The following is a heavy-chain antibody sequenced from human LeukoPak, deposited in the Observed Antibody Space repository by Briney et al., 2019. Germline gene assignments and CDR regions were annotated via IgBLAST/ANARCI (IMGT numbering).Heavy chain of an antibody. J-gene: IGHJ4*02. D-gene: IGHD3-3*01. Sequence: SVKVSCKASGGTFSSYAISWVRQAPGQGLEWMGGIIPIFGTANYAQKFQGRVTITTDESTSTAYMELSSLRSEDTAVCYCARSQGSGYRKYYFDYWGQGTLVTVSS. CDR3: ARSQGSGYRKYYFDY. CDR2: IIPIFGTA. CDR1: GGTFSSYA. V-gene: IGHV1-69*05.